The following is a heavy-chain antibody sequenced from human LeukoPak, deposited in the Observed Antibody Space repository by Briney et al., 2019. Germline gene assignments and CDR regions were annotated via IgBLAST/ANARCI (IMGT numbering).Heavy chain of an antibody. CDR1: GGSISTYY. CDR2: IYYSGST. D-gene: IGHD6-19*01. CDR3: ARDSSGWYHWFDP. J-gene: IGHJ5*02. V-gene: IGHV4-59*01. Sequence: SETLSLTCTVSGGSISTYYWSWIRRPPGKGLEWIGYIYYSGSTNYNPSLKSRVNMSVDTSKNQFSLKLSSVTAADTAVYYCARDSSGWYHWFDPWGQGTLVSVSS.